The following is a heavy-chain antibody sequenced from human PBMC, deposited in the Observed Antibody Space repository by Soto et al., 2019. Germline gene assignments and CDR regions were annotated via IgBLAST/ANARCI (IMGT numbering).Heavy chain of an antibody. J-gene: IGHJ4*02. CDR2: ISGSGGST. CDR1: GFTFSSYA. V-gene: IGHV3-23*01. CDR3: AKDRPLGYCSGGSCYYFDY. D-gene: IGHD2-15*01. Sequence: GGSLRLSCAASGFTFSSYAMSWVRQAPGKGLEWVSAISGSGGSTYYADSVKGRFTISRDNSKNTLYLQMNSLRAEDTAVYYCAKDRPLGYCSGGSCYYFDYWGQGTLVTVSS.